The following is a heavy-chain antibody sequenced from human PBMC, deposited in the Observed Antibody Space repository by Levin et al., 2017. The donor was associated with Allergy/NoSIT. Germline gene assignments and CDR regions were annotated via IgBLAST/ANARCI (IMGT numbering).Heavy chain of an antibody. V-gene: IGHV3-21*01. J-gene: IGHJ2*01. D-gene: IGHD2-2*01. CDR3: ARSSVVGSCSSTSCSSFDL. CDR2: TSSGSDYI. CDR1: GFTFSSCG. Sequence: GGSLRLSCVASGFTFSSCGFNWVRQAPGKGLEWVAFTSSGSDYIYYADSVKGRFTISRDNAKNSLFLQLNSLKAEDSAVYHCARSSVVGSCSSTSCSSFDLWGRGALVTVSS.